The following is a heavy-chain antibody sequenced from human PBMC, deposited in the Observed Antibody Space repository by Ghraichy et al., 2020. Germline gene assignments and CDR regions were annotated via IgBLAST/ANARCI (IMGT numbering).Heavy chain of an antibody. D-gene: IGHD2-2*01. CDR1: GFTFSSYG. V-gene: IGHV3-30*02. CDR2: IRYDGSNK. Sequence: GGSLRLSCAASGFTFSSYGMHWVRQAPGKGLEWVAFIRYDGSNKYYADSVKGRFTISRDSSKNTLYLQMNSLRAEDTAVYYCAKDRRLVAPYYMDVWGKGTTVTVSS. J-gene: IGHJ6*03. CDR3: AKDRRLVAPYYMDV.